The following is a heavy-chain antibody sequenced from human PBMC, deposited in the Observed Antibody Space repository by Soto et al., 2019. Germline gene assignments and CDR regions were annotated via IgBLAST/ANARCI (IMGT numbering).Heavy chain of an antibody. D-gene: IGHD3-10*01. Sequence: GASVKVSCKASGGTFSSYAISWVRQAPGQGLEWMGGIIPIFGTANYAQKFQGRVTITADESTSTAYMELSSLRSEDTAVYYCAVGGVYYGSGSYYNDYYYYGMDVWGQGTKVTVS. CDR2: IIPIFGTA. CDR3: AVGGVYYGSGSYYNDYYYYGMDV. J-gene: IGHJ6*02. CDR1: GGTFSSYA. V-gene: IGHV1-69*13.